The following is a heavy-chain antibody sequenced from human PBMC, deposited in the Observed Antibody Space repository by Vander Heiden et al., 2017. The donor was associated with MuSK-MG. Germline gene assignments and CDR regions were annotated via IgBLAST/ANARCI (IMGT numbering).Heavy chain of an antibody. CDR2: IYYSGST. Sequence: QVQLQESGPGLVKPSETLSLTCTVSGGSISSYYWSWIRKPPGKGLEWIGYIYYSGSTNYNPSLKSRVTISVDTSKNQFSLKLSSVTAADTAVYYCARAFGGILTGYTPYYFDYWGQGTLVTVSS. D-gene: IGHD3-9*01. CDR1: GGSISSYY. CDR3: ARAFGGILTGYTPYYFDY. V-gene: IGHV4-59*01. J-gene: IGHJ4*02.